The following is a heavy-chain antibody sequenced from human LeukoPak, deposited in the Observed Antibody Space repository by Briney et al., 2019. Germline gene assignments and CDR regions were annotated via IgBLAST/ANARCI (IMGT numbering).Heavy chain of an antibody. CDR2: ISSSGNTK. D-gene: IGHD1-1*01. V-gene: IGHV3-48*03. CDR1: GFIFSSYE. Sequence: GGSLRLSCAASGFIFSSYEMNWVRQAPGKGLEWVSYISSSGNTKYYADSVKGRFTISRDNTKKSLYLQMNSLRAEDTAVYYCAAGTELYWGKGTLVTVSS. CDR3: AAGTELY. J-gene: IGHJ4*02.